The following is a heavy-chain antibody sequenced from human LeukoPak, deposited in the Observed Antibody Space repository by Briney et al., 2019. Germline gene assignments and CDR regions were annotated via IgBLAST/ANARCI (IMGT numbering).Heavy chain of an antibody. D-gene: IGHD2-8*01. CDR1: GDTSGDTFTTYY. CDR3: AAVYAASNFFDY. Sequence: ASVKVSCKASGDTSGDTFTTYYIHWVRQAPGQGLEWMGIINPTNGDTSYAHKFRGRITMTRDTSTSTVYMELRSLRADDTAVYFCAAVYAASNFFDYWGQGTLVTVSS. J-gene: IGHJ4*02. CDR2: INPTNGDT. V-gene: IGHV1-46*01.